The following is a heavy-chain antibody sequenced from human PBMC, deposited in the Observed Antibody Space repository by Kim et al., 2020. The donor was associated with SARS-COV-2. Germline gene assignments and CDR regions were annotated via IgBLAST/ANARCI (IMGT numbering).Heavy chain of an antibody. CDR3: AREGAQGYCTGGVCYTPAGLDV. D-gene: IGHD2-8*02. V-gene: IGHV4-34*01. Sequence: SETLSLTCAVYGGSFSGYYWSWIRQPPGKGLEWIGEINHSGSTNYNPSLKSRVTISVDTSKNQFSLKLSSVTAADTAVYYCAREGAQGYCTGGVCYTPAGLDVWGKGTTVTVSS. J-gene: IGHJ6*04. CDR1: GGSFSGYY. CDR2: INHSGST.